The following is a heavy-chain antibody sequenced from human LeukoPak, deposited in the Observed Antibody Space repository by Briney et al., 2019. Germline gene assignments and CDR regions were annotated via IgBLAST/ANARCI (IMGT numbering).Heavy chain of an antibody. J-gene: IGHJ3*01. V-gene: IGHV3-23*01. CDR2: IGASGEST. CDR1: GFTFSVAA. Sequence: GGSLRLSCAASGFTFSVAAMTWVRQAPGKGLEWVSLIGASGESTYYADSMKGRFTISRDYSKNTLSLQMNSLRVEDTAMYFCAKDIQLSTWGRGTMVTVSS. D-gene: IGHD5-24*01. CDR3: AKDIQLST.